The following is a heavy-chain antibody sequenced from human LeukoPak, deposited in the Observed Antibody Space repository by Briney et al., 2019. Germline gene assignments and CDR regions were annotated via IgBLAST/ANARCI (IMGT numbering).Heavy chain of an antibody. J-gene: IGHJ5*02. D-gene: IGHD6-19*01. Sequence: SETLSLTCTVSGGSISSSSYYWSWIRRPPGKGLEWIGEINHSGSTNYNPSLKSRVTISVDTSKNQFSLKLSSVTAADTAVYYCARTPQWLRWFDPWGQGTLVTVSS. CDR2: INHSGST. CDR1: GGSISSSSYY. V-gene: IGHV4-39*07. CDR3: ARTPQWLRWFDP.